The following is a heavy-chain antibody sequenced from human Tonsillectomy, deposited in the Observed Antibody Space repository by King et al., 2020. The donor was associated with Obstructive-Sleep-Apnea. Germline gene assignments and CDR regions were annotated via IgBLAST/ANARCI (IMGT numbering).Heavy chain of an antibody. CDR2: INWNSGNI. Sequence: QLVQSGGGLVQPGRSLRLSCAASGFSFDDYAMHWVRQAPGKGLEWVSGINWNSGNIGYADSVKGRFTISRDNAKNFLYLQMNILRVEDTALYYCVKDRAGGIPDAFDIWGQGTMVTVSS. V-gene: IGHV3-9*01. CDR1: GFSFDDYA. CDR3: VKDRAGGIPDAFDI. J-gene: IGHJ3*02. D-gene: IGHD3-16*01.